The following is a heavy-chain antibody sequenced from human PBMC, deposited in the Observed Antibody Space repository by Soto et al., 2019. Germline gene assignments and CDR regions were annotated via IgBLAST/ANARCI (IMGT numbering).Heavy chain of an antibody. CDR2: ISGSGGST. Sequence: EVQLLESGGGLVQPGGSLRLSCAASGFTFSSYAMSWVRQAPGKGLEWVSAISGSGGSTFYADSVKGRFTISRDNSKNTLYLQMNSLRAEDTAVYYCAKPITIHYTYPSFDYWGQGTLVTVSS. V-gene: IGHV3-23*01. CDR1: GFTFSSYA. CDR3: AKPITIHYTYPSFDY. D-gene: IGHD3-9*01. J-gene: IGHJ4*02.